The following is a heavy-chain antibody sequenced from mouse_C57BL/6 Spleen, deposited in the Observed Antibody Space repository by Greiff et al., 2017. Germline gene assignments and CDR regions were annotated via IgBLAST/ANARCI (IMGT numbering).Heavy chain of an antibody. V-gene: IGHV1-72*01. CDR2: LDPNRGGT. CDR1: GYTFTSYW. Sequence: QVQLQQPGAELVKPGASVKLSCKASGYTFTSYWMHWVKQRPGRGLEWIGRLDPNRGGTKYNEKLKSKATLTVDKPSSTAYMQLSSLTSEDSAVYYCARSRLYDYDAAWFAYWGQGTLVTVSA. D-gene: IGHD2-4*01. J-gene: IGHJ3*01. CDR3: ARSRLYDYDAAWFAY.